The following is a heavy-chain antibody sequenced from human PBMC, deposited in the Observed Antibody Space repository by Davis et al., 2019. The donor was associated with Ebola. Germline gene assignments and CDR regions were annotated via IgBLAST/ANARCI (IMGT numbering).Heavy chain of an antibody. CDR3: ARDSRWPASYYYGMDV. V-gene: IGHV1-18*01. J-gene: IGHJ6*02. CDR1: GYTFTSYG. Sequence: ASVKVSCKASGYTFTSYGIICVRQAPGQGLEWMGWISAYNGNTNYAQKLQGRVPMTTDTSTSTAYMKLRSLRSDDTAVYYCARDSRWPASYYYGMDVWGQGTTVTVSS. CDR2: ISAYNGNT. D-gene: IGHD2-15*01.